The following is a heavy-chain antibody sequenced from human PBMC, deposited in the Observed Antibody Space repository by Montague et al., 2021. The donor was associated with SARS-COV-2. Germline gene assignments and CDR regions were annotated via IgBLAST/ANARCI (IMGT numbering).Heavy chain of an antibody. CDR2: IRGHNDAT. V-gene: IGHV1-18*01. D-gene: IGHD3-22*01. CDR3: ARSDYSSGFGMDV. CDR1: GYTLNNYG. J-gene: IGHJ6*02. Sequence: SVKVSCKASGYTLNNYGLSWVRQAPGQGLEWMGWIRGHNDATTFAQRFQGRVTMTTDTSASIVYMELRNLSSGDSASYYCARSDYSSGFGMDVWGQGTTVIVSS.